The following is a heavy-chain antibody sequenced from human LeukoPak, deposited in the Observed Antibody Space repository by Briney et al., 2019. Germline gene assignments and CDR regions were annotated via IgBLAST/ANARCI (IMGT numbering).Heavy chain of an antibody. J-gene: IGHJ4*02. CDR3: ARSWGRIDYGDPIDY. CDR2: IKQDGSEK. V-gene: IGHV3-7*01. CDR1: GFTFSSYW. D-gene: IGHD4-17*01. Sequence: PGGSLRLSCAASGFTFSSYWMSWVRQAPGKGLEWVANIKQDGSEKYYVDSVKGRFTISRDNAKNSLYLQMNSLRAEDTAVYYCARSWGRIDYGDPIDYWGQGTLVTVSS.